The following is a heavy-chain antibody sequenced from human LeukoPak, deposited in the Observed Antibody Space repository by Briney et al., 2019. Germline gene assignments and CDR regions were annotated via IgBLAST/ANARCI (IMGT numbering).Heavy chain of an antibody. CDR3: ARGSLRRRDYYGSGSYRY. D-gene: IGHD3-10*01. CDR2: INHSGST. Sequence: SETLSLTCAVYGGSFSGYYWSWIRQPPGKGLEWIGEINHSGSTNYNPSLKSRVTISVDTSKNQFSLKLSSVTAADTAVYYCARGSLRRRDYYGSGSYRYWGQGTLVTVSS. J-gene: IGHJ4*02. V-gene: IGHV4-34*01. CDR1: GGSFSGYY.